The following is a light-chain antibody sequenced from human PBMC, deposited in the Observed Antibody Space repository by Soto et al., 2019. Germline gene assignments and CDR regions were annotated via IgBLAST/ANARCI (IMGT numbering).Light chain of an antibody. CDR2: GAS. Sequence: IVMTQSPATLSVSPGERATLSCRASQSVSSRLVWYQQKPGQDPRLLIYGASTRATGIPARFSGSGSGTEYTLTISSLQSEDSAVYYCQQYNNWPPLTFGGGTNVQIK. CDR3: QQYNNWPPLT. V-gene: IGKV3-15*01. CDR1: QSVSSR. J-gene: IGKJ4*01.